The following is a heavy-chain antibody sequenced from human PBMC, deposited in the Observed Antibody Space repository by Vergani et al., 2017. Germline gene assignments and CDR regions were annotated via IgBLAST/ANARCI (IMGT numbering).Heavy chain of an antibody. CDR1: GYTFTRYA. V-gene: IGHV7-4-1*02. J-gene: IGHJ4*02. CDR2: INTTTGNP. D-gene: IGHD3-22*01. CDR3: ARVLNGYDSCGSLGN. Sequence: QVQLVQSGSELKKPGASVKISCKASGYTFTRYAINWVRQAPGQGLEWMGWINTTTGNPTYAQGFTGRFVFSLDTSVTAAYLLINSLKAEDSALYYCARVLNGYDSCGSLGNWGQGTLLTVSS.